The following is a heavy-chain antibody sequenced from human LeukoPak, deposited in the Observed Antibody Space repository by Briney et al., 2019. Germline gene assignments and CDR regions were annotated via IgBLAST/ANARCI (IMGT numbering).Heavy chain of an antibody. V-gene: IGHV4-30-2*01. CDR1: GGSISSGGYY. Sequence: PSETLSLTCTVSGGSISSGGYYWSWIRQAPGKGLEWIGYIYHSGSTYYNPSLKSRVTISVDRSKNQFSLKLSSVTAADTAVYYCARDKTYSGSSSLAYYFDYWGQGTLVTVSS. CDR2: IYHSGST. J-gene: IGHJ4*02. D-gene: IGHD6-13*01. CDR3: ARDKTYSGSSSLAYYFDY.